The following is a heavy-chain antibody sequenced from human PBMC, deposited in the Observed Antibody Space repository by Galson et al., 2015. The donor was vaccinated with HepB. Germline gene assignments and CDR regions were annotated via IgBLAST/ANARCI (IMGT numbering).Heavy chain of an antibody. J-gene: IGHJ4*02. D-gene: IGHD3-22*01. V-gene: IGHV3-23*01. CDR2: ISGSGGST. CDR3: AVLGSSGYYRCDY. CDR1: GFTFSSYA. Sequence: SLRLSCAASGFTFSSYAMSWVRQAPGKGLEWVSAISGSGGSTYYADSVKGRFTISRDNSKNTLYLQMNSLRAEDTAVYYCAVLGSSGYYRCDYWGQGTLVTVSS.